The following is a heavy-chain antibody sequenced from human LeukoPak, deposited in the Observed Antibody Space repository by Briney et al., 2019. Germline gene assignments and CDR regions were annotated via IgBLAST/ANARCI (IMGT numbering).Heavy chain of an antibody. CDR2: IYYSGST. Sequence: SETLSLTCTVSGGSISSGDYYWSWIRQPPGKGLEWIGYIYYSGSTFYNPSLKSRVTISVDTSKNQFSLKLSSVTAADTAVYYCARENVDYGSGSIDYWGQGTLVTVSS. CDR1: GGSISSGDYY. V-gene: IGHV4-30-4*01. D-gene: IGHD3-10*01. CDR3: ARENVDYGSGSIDY. J-gene: IGHJ4*02.